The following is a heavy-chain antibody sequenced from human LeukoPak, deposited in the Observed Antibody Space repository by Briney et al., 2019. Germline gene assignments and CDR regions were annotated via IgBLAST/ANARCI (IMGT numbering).Heavy chain of an antibody. CDR3: ARASGGYSYAGYDY. CDR1: GGSISYFY. Sequence: SETLSLTCTVSGGSISYFYWSWIRQPPGKGLEWIGYIYYSGSTNYNPSLKSRVTISVDTSKNQFSLKLSSVTAADTAVYYCARASGGYSYAGYDYWGQGTLVTVSS. CDR2: IYYSGST. V-gene: IGHV4-59*01. J-gene: IGHJ4*02. D-gene: IGHD5-18*01.